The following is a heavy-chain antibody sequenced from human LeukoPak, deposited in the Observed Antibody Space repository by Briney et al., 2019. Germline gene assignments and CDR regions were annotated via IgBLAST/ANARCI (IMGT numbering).Heavy chain of an antibody. CDR2: MNPNSGNT. CDR3: ARGGYCSSTSCSFHNWFDP. D-gene: IGHD2-2*01. CDR1: GYTFTSYD. J-gene: IGHJ5*02. Sequence: GASVKVSSKASGYTFTSYDINWVRQAPGQGLEWMGWMNPNSGNTGYAQKFQGRVTMTRNTSISTAYMELSSLRSEDTAVYYCARGGYCSSTSCSFHNWFDPWGQGTLVTVSS. V-gene: IGHV1-8*01.